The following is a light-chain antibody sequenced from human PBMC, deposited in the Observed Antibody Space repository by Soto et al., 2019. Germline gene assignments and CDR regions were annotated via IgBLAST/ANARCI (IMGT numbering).Light chain of an antibody. CDR3: QQSYSTPIT. CDR2: AAS. Sequence: DIQMTQSPSSLSVSVADRVTITCRASQSIRRSLNWYQQRPGKAPKLLIYAASSLQSGVPSRFSGSGSGTDFTLTISSLQPEDFATYYCQQSYSTPITFGQGTRLEIK. V-gene: IGKV1-39*01. CDR1: QSIRRS. J-gene: IGKJ5*01.